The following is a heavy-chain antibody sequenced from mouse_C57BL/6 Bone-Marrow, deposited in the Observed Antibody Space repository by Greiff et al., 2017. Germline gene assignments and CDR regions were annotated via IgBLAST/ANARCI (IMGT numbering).Heavy chain of an antibody. J-gene: IGHJ2*01. Sequence: VKLQQPGAELVKPGASVKLSCKASGYTFTSYWMHWVKQRPGQGLEWIGMIHPNSGSTNYNEKFKSKATLTVDKSSSTAYMQLSSLTSEDSAVYYCAREGRRPYYFDYWGQGTTLTVSS. CDR2: IHPNSGST. V-gene: IGHV1-64*01. D-gene: IGHD2-14*01. CDR1: GYTFTSYW. CDR3: AREGRRPYYFDY.